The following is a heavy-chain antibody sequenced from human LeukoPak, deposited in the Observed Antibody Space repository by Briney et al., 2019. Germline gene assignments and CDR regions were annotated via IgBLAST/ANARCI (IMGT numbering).Heavy chain of an antibody. CDR3: AKRWLGVRYFDY. J-gene: IGHJ4*02. CDR2: FDPEDGET. D-gene: IGHD6-19*01. CDR1: GYTLTELS. V-gene: IGHV1-24*01. Sequence: ASVKVSCKVSGYTLTELSMHWVRQAPGKGLEWMGGFDPEDGETIYAQKFQGRVTMAEDTSTDTAYMELSSLRSEDTAVYYCAKRWLGVRYFDYWGQGTVVTVSS.